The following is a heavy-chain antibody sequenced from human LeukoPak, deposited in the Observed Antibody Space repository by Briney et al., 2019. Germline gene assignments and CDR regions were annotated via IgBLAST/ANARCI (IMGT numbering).Heavy chain of an antibody. J-gene: IGHJ4*02. V-gene: IGHV3-30-3*01. CDR1: GFTFSSYA. Sequence: GGSLRLSCAASGFTFSSYAMHWVRQAPGKGLEWVAVISYDGSNKYYADSVKGRFTISRDNSKNMLYLQMNSLRAEDTAVYYCARVSSGWYGGSFDYWGQGTLVTVSS. CDR3: ARVSSGWYGGSFDY. D-gene: IGHD6-19*01. CDR2: ISYDGSNK.